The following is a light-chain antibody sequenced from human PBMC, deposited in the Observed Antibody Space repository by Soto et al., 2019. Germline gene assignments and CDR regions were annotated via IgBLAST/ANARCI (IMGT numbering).Light chain of an antibody. Sequence: QSVLTQPPSVSGSPGQSVTISCTGTSSDVGSYNRVSWYQQPPGTAPKLMIYEVSNRPSGVPDRFSGSKSGNTASLTISGLQADDEADYYCSSYTSSNTLVFGTGTKVTVL. CDR1: SSDVGSYNR. CDR2: EVS. V-gene: IGLV2-18*02. CDR3: SSYTSSNTLV. J-gene: IGLJ1*01.